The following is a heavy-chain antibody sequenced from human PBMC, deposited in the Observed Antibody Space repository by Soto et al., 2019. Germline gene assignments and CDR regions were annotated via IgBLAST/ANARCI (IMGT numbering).Heavy chain of an antibody. Sequence: GGSLRLSGAASGFPLTSYGRTWGRQAPGVGLEWASTVSANGVDTHYADSVKGRFAISRDTSKNTLFLQMNILRAEETAVYYCAKDPSTGFADYWGMGTLVTVSS. J-gene: IGHJ4*02. V-gene: IGHV3-23*01. CDR3: AKDPSTGFADY. CDR2: VSANGVDT. D-gene: IGHD3-9*01. CDR1: GFPLTSYG.